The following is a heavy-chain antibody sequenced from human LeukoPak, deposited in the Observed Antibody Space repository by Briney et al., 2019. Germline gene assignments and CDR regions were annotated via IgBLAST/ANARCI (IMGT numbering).Heavy chain of an antibody. D-gene: IGHD1-26*01. J-gene: IGHJ4*02. Sequence: GGSLTLSCTVSGSTSSRNFMSWLRNTPEKGLEWVANTNQDGSEKNYVDSVKGRFTISRDNAKNSLFLQMNSLRAEDTAIYYCASGAGWASGYWGQGTLVTVSS. CDR2: TNQDGSEK. CDR1: GSTSSRNF. V-gene: IGHV3-7*01. CDR3: ASGAGWASGY.